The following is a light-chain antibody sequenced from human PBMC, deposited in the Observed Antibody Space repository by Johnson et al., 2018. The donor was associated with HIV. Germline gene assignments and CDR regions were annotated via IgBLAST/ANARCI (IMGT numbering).Light chain of an antibody. CDR1: SSNIGNNY. CDR2: DNN. Sequence: QSVLTQPPSVSAAPGQKVTISCSGCSSNIGNNYVSWYQQLPGTAPKLLIYDNNKRPSGIPDRFSGSKSGTSATLCITGLQPADEADYYCGTWDTSLSAGGVFGTGTRVTVL. J-gene: IGLJ1*01. CDR3: GTWDTSLSAGGV. V-gene: IGLV1-51*01.